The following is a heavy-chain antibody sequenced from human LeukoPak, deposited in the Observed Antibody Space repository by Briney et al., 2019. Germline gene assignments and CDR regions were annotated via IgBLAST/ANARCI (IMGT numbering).Heavy chain of an antibody. J-gene: IGHJ4*02. D-gene: IGHD6-13*01. CDR3: AKDPTRIAAAGIDY. V-gene: IGHV3-48*03. Sequence: PGGSLRLSCAASGFTFSSYEMNWVRQAPGKGLEWVSYISSSGSTIYYADSVKGRFTISRDNSKNTLYLQMNSLRAEDTAVYYCAKDPTRIAAAGIDYWGQGTLVTVSS. CDR1: GFTFSSYE. CDR2: ISSSGSTI.